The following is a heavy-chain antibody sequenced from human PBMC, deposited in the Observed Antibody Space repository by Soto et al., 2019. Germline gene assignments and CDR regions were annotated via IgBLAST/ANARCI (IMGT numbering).Heavy chain of an antibody. Sequence: QVQLVESGGGVVQPGRSLRLSCAASGFTFSSSGMHWVRQAPGKGLEWVAVTSYDGSSGYYADSVRGRFTISRDNSKNTLCLQMSILRAEATAVYYCAKSPPSVAGYFDYWGRGTLVPVSS. V-gene: IGHV3-30*18. CDR1: GFTFSSSG. CDR2: TSYDGSSG. J-gene: IGHJ4*02. CDR3: AKSPPSVAGYFDY. D-gene: IGHD6-19*01.